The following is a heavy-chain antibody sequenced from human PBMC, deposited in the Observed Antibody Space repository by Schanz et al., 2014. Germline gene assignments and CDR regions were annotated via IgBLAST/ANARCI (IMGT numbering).Heavy chain of an antibody. CDR2: LYIRST. CDR1: GFSFSSYS. Sequence: EVHLVESGGGLVQPGESLRLSCAVSGFSFSSYSMSWVRQAPGKGLECVSILYIRSTYYADSVKGRFTISRDNSKNMVFLQMNSLRVEDTAIYYCARDEGKDGYNLAFDVWGQGTLVTVSS. J-gene: IGHJ3*01. CDR3: ARDEGKDGYNLAFDV. V-gene: IGHV3-53*01. D-gene: IGHD5-12*01.